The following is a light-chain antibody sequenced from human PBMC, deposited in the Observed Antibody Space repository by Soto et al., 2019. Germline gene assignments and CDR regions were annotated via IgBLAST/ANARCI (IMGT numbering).Light chain of an antibody. Sequence: DIQMTQSPSILSASVGDRVTITCRASHSIRDCLAWYQQKPGEAPPLLVFDAPNLESGVPSTFSGSGSGTEFTLTISSLKPDEFATYYCQRYESYSLTFGGGTKVEIK. CDR3: QRYESYSLT. CDR2: DAP. J-gene: IGKJ4*02. CDR1: HSIRDC. V-gene: IGKV1-5*01.